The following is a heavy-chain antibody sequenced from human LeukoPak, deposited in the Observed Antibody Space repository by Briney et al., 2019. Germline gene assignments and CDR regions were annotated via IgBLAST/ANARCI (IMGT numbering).Heavy chain of an antibody. V-gene: IGHV3-30-3*01. CDR1: GFTFSSYA. J-gene: IGHJ4*02. Sequence: GRSLRLSCAASGFTFSSYAMHWVRQAPGKGLEWVAVISYDGSNKYYADSVKGRFTISRDNSKNTLYLQMNSLRAEDTAVYYCARDRRRDFDYWGQGILVTVSS. CDR3: ARDRRRDFDY. CDR2: ISYDGSNK.